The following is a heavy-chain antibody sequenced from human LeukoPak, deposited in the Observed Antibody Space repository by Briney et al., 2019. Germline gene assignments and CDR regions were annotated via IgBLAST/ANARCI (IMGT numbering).Heavy chain of an antibody. D-gene: IGHD6-13*01. Sequence: SETLSLTCTVSGYSISSGYYWGWIRQPPGKGLEWIGSIYHSGRTFYNPSLKSRVTISVDTSNDQFSLKLRSVTAADTAVYYCARVTGYRIEDYFDYWGQGTLVTVSS. J-gene: IGHJ4*02. CDR2: IYHSGRT. CDR1: GYSISSGYY. CDR3: ARVTGYRIEDYFDY. V-gene: IGHV4-38-2*02.